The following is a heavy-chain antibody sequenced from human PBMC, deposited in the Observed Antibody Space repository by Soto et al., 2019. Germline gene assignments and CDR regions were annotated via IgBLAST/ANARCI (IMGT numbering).Heavy chain of an antibody. CDR3: ARATSSGWSYKGNDAFDI. V-gene: IGHV1-46*03. J-gene: IGHJ3*02. CDR2: INPSGGST. D-gene: IGHD6-19*01. Sequence: GASVKVSCKASGYTFTGYYMHWVRQAPGQGLEWMGIINPSGGSTSYAQKFQGRVTMTRDTSTSTVYMELSSLRSEDTAVYYCARATSSGWSYKGNDAFDIWGQGTMVTVSS. CDR1: GYTFTGYY.